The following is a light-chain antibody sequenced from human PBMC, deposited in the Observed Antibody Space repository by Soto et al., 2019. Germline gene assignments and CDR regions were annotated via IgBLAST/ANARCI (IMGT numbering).Light chain of an antibody. J-gene: IGLJ2*01. CDR2: GNS. Sequence: QPVLTQPPSVSGAPGQRVTISCTGSSSNIGAGYDVHWYQQLPGTAPKLLIYGNSNRPSGVPVRFSGSKSGTSASLAITGLQAEDEADYYCQSYDSSLRGVLFGGGTKLTVL. CDR3: QSYDSSLRGVL. V-gene: IGLV1-40*01. CDR1: SSNIGAGYD.